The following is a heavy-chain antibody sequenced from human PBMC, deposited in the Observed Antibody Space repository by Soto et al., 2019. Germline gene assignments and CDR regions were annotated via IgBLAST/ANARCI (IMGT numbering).Heavy chain of an antibody. J-gene: IGHJ5*02. CDR3: ARGITATAGDWLDP. V-gene: IGHV1-46*01. D-gene: IGHD1-20*01. CDR1: GYTFTSYY. CDR2: INPSSGST. Sequence: QVQLVQSGAEVKKPGASVMVSCKASGYTFTSYYMHWLRQAPGQGLEWMGIINPSSGSTNFARKCQGRVTLTTDTSTSTLFMDLNSLRSEDTAVYYCARGITATAGDWLDPWGQGTLVTVSS.